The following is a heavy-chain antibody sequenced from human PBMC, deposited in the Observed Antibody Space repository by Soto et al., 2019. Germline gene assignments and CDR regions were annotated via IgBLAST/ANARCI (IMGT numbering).Heavy chain of an antibody. CDR1: GFTFSSYG. CDR3: AKHGYSGSYHSSIDY. Sequence: GGSLRLSCAASGFTFSSYGMHWVRQAPGKGLEWVAVISYDGSNKYYADSVKGRFTISRDNSKNTLYLQMNSLRAEDTAVYYCAKHGYSGSYHSSIDYWGQGTLVTAPQ. V-gene: IGHV3-30*18. CDR2: ISYDGSNK. J-gene: IGHJ4*02. D-gene: IGHD1-26*01.